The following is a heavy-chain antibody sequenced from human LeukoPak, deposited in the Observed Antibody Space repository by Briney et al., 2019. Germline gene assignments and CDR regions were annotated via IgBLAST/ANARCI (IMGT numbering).Heavy chain of an antibody. CDR2: IYTSGST. V-gene: IGHV4-4*07. D-gene: IGHD6-13*01. CDR1: GGSISSYY. Sequence: SETLSLTCTVSGGSISSYYWSWIRQPAGKGLEWIGRIYTSGSTNYNPSLKSRVTISVDRSKNQFSLKLSSVTAADTAVYYCARDYSSSWYPHRRYFDYWGQGTLVTVSS. J-gene: IGHJ4*02. CDR3: ARDYSSSWYPHRRYFDY.